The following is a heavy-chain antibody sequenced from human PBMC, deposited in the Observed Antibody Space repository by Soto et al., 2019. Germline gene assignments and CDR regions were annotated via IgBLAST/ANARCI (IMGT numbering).Heavy chain of an antibody. V-gene: IGHV3-15*01. CDR3: TTDDDFIDFPDY. Sequence: PGGSLRRSCATSGFTFSNAWMNWVRQAPGKGLEWVGRIKSKTDGGTTDYAAPVKGRFTISRDDSKNTLYLQMNSLKTEDTAVYYCTTDDDFIDFPDYWGQGTLVIVSS. D-gene: IGHD3-3*01. CDR2: IKSKTDGGTT. J-gene: IGHJ4*02. CDR1: GFTFSNAW.